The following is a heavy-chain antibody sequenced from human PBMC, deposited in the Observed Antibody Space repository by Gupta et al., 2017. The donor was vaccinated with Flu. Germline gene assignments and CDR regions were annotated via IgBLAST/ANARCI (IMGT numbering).Heavy chain of an antibody. CDR3: ARGVENYYDSSGYWAPFDY. J-gene: IGHJ4*02. CDR1: GGSISSGSYY. Sequence: QVQLQESGPGLVKPSQTLSLTCTVSGGSISSGSYYGGWIRPPAGQGLEWIGRIYTSGSTNYNPSLKSRVTISVDTSKNQFSLKLSSVTAADTAVYYCARGVENYYDSSGYWAPFDYWGQGTLVTVSS. V-gene: IGHV4-61*02. CDR2: IYTSGST. D-gene: IGHD3-22*01.